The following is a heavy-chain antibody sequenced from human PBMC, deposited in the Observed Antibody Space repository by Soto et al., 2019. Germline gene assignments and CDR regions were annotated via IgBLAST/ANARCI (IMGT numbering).Heavy chain of an antibody. Sequence: PSETLSLTCTVSGGSISSGGYYWSWIRQHPGKGLEWIGYIYYSGSTYYNPSLKSRVTISVDTSKNQFSLKLSSVTAADTAVYYCARAAPYCSGGSCYAYYYYYGMDVWGQGTTVTVSS. CDR2: IYYSGST. V-gene: IGHV4-31*03. CDR1: GGSISSGGYY. J-gene: IGHJ6*02. CDR3: ARAAPYCSGGSCYAYYYYYGMDV. D-gene: IGHD2-15*01.